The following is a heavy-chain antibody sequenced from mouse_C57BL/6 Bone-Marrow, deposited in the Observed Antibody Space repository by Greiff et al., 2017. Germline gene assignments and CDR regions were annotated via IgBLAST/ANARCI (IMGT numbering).Heavy chain of an antibody. V-gene: IGHV1-63*01. Sequence: VQLQQSGAELVRPGTSVKMSCKASGYTFTNYWIGWAKQRPGHGLEWIGDIYPGGGYTNYNEKFKGKATLTADKSSSTAYMQFSSLTSEDSAIYYCARHHYNAMDYWGQGTSGTVSS. D-gene: IGHD2-12*01. CDR3: ARHHYNAMDY. CDR2: IYPGGGYT. CDR1: GYTFTNYW. J-gene: IGHJ4*01.